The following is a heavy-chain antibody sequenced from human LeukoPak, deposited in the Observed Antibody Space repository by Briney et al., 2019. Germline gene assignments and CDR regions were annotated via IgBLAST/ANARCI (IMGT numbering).Heavy chain of an antibody. D-gene: IGHD6-19*01. CDR1: GGSISSSSYY. V-gene: IGHV4-39*01. CDR3: ARYPYSGISGWQAFDY. Sequence: SEILSLTCTVSGGSISSSSYYWGWIRQPPGQGLEWIGTIPYSGNAYYSPSLKSRVTISVDTSKNQFSLKVSSVTAADTAVYYCARYPYSGISGWQAFDYWGQGTLVTVSS. CDR2: IPYSGNA. J-gene: IGHJ4*02.